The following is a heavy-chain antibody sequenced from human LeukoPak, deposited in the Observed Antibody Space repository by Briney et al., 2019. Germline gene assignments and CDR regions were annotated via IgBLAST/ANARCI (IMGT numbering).Heavy chain of an antibody. V-gene: IGHV3-21*04. J-gene: IGHJ2*01. CDR1: GFTFSSYS. Sequence: PGGSLRLSCAASGFTFSSYSMNWVRPAPGKGLEWVSSISSSSSYIYYADSVKGRFTISRDNAKNSLYLQMNSLRAEDTALYYCAKAPQTTVVTLGYFDLWGRGTLVTVSS. CDR2: ISSSSSYI. CDR3: AKAPQTTVVTLGYFDL. D-gene: IGHD4-17*01.